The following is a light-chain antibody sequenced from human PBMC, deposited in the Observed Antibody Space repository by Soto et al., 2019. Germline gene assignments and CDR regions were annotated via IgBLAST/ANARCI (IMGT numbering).Light chain of an antibody. Sequence: QSALTQPASVSESPGQSITISCTGTSSDVGGYNYVSWYQQHPDKAPKLMIYEVTNRPSGVSFRFSGSKSGNTASLTISGLQPEDEADYYCSSYTSTSTLYVFGTGTQLTVL. CDR1: SSDVGGYNY. CDR2: EVT. V-gene: IGLV2-14*01. J-gene: IGLJ1*01. CDR3: SSYTSTSTLYV.